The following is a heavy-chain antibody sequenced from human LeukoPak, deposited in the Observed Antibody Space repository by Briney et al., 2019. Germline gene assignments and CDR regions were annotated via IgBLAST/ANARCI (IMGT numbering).Heavy chain of an antibody. D-gene: IGHD3-22*01. J-gene: IGHJ3*02. V-gene: IGHV4-59*01. Sequence: SETLSLTCTVSGGSISSYYWSWIRQPPGKGLEWIGYIYYSGSTNYNPSLKSRVTISVDTSKNQFSLKLSSVTAADTAVYYCARDVADYYDSSGYYYVYAFDIWGQGTMVIVSS. CDR2: IYYSGST. CDR3: ARDVADYYDSSGYYYVYAFDI. CDR1: GGSISSYY.